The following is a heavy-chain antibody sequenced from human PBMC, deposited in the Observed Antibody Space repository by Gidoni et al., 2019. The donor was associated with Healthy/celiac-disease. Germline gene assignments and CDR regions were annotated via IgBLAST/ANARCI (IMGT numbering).Heavy chain of an antibody. CDR1: GGPISSVGYY. D-gene: IGHD2-21*02. V-gene: IGHV4-31*03. J-gene: IGHJ4*02. CDR2: IYYSGST. CDR3: ARETPLAYCGGDCYRGGFDY. Sequence: QVPLQESGPGLVKPSQTLSLTCPVSGGPISSVGYYLRWIRQHPGKGLELIGYIYYSGSTDYNPSLKSRVTISVDTSKNQFSRKLSSVTAADTAVYYCARETPLAYCGGDCYRGGFDYWGQGTLVTVSS.